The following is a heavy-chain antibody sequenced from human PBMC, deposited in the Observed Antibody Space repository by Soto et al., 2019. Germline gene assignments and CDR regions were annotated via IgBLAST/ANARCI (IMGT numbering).Heavy chain of an antibody. CDR1: GGSFSGYY. J-gene: IGHJ5*02. D-gene: IGHD3-10*01. V-gene: IGHV4-34*01. CDR2: INHSGST. CDR3: ARVWFGELRWFGP. Sequence: SETLSLTCAGHGGSFSGYYWSWIRQPPGKGLEWIGEINHSGSTNYNPSLKSRVTISVDTSKNQFSLKLSSVTAADTAVYYCARVWFGELRWFGPWGQGTLVTVS.